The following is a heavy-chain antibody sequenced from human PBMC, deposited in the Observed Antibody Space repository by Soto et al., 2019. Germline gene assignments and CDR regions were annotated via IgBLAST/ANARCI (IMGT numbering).Heavy chain of an antibody. D-gene: IGHD5-12*01. CDR1: GFTFYNTW. V-gene: IGHV3-15*01. CDR2: VKSKTDGGAT. Sequence: PGGSLRLSCTASGFTFYNTWMSWVRQAPGKGLEWVGRVKSKTDGGATDHTAPVKGRFTISRDDSQNTLYLQMNSLQTDDTAVYYCTTDRRSGYDPQFDFWGQGTLVTVSS. CDR3: TTDRRSGYDPQFDF. J-gene: IGHJ4*02.